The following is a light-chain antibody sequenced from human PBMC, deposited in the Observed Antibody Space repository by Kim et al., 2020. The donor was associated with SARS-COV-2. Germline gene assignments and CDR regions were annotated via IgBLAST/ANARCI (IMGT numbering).Light chain of an antibody. CDR1: TSNIGSHV. V-gene: IGLV1-44*01. CDR3: AAWDHRLHAWV. CDR2: SNN. J-gene: IGLJ3*02. Sequence: GQRVTIACSGSTSNIGSHVVAWYQHRPQPAPKFLVNSNNERPSGVPDRFSGSKSGTSASLAISGLQSEDEADFYCAAWDHRLHAWVFGGGTQLTVL.